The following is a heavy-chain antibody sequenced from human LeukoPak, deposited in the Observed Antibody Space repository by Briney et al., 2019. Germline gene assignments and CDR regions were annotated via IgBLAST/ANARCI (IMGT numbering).Heavy chain of an antibody. J-gene: IGHJ4*02. CDR3: TTDLGWQQLVPNFDY. CDR1: GFTFISYS. V-gene: IGHV3-21*03. CDR2: ISSSSSYI. D-gene: IGHD6-13*01. Sequence: GSLRLSCAASGFTFISYSMNWVRQAPGKGLEWVSSISSSSSYIYYADSVKGRFTISRDNAKNTLYLQMNSLKTEDTAVYYCTTDLGWQQLVPNFDYWGQGTLVTVSS.